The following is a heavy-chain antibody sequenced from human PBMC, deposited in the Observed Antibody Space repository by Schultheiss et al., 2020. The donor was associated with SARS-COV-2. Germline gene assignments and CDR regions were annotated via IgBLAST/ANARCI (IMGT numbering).Heavy chain of an antibody. Sequence: SETLSLTCTVSGGSVSSGTYYWSWIRQPPGKGLEWIGYIYYSGSTNYNPSLKSRVTISADTSKNQFSLKLSSVTAADTAVYYCARDGIAAAGTPLYGMDVWGQGTTVTVSS. J-gene: IGHJ6*02. V-gene: IGHV4-61*01. D-gene: IGHD6-13*01. CDR3: ARDGIAAAGTPLYGMDV. CDR2: IYYSGST. CDR1: GGSVSSGTYY.